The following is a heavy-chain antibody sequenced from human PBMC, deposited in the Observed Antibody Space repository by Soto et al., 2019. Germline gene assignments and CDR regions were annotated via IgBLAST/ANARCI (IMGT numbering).Heavy chain of an antibody. V-gene: IGHV3-23*01. D-gene: IGHD3-16*01. Sequence: EGQLLQSGGDLVQPGGSLRLSCAGSGLTLRSYAMTWIRPTPEKGLEWVSTITGRSAVPSYADSVNGRFTVSRDNSKNTLYLQMNSLRPDDTAIYYCAKGGPFTGGFDPWGQGTLVTVSA. CDR2: ITGRSAVP. J-gene: IGHJ5*02. CDR1: GLTLRSYA. CDR3: AKGGPFTGGFDP.